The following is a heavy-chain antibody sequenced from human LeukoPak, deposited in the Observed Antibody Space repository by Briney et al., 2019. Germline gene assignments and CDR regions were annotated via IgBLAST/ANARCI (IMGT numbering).Heavy chain of an antibody. J-gene: IGHJ3*02. D-gene: IGHD2-15*01. CDR2: IYYSGST. V-gene: IGHV4-39*07. CDR3: AQTSWNAFDI. Sequence: SETLSLTCTVSGGSISSSSYYWGWIRQPPGKGLEGIGSIYYSGSTYYNPSLKSRVTISVDTSKNQFSLKLSSVTAADTAVYYCAQTSWNAFDIWGQGTMVTVSS. CDR1: GGSISSSSYY.